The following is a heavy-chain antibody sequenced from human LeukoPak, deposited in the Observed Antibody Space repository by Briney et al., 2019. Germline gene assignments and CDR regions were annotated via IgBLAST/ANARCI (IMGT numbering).Heavy chain of an antibody. Sequence: GSLSLSCAASGFTFGSYEMNWVRQASGEGLELVSKISSSGSAKYCADSVKGRFTISRDNAKSTLYLQMNSLRVEDTAVYYCARGVSLGYWGQGTLVTVSS. CDR2: ISSSGSAK. V-gene: IGHV3-48*03. CDR3: ARGVSLGY. CDR1: GFTFGSYE. J-gene: IGHJ4*02.